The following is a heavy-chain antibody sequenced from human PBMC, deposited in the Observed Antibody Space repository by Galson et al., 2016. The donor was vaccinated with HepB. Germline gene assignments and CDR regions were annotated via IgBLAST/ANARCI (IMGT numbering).Heavy chain of an antibody. V-gene: IGHV6-1*01. CDR2: TYYRSNWYN. D-gene: IGHD3-22*01. J-gene: IGHJ4*02. Sequence: CAISWDSVSSNSAAWNWIRQSPSRGLEWLGKTYYRSNWYNDYAISVNSRITIKADTAKNQFSLQLNSVTHEDTAVYYCARIHYYYNNSGYYSTPFDYWGQGTLVTVSS. CDR1: WDSVSSNSAA. CDR3: ARIHYYYNNSGYYSTPFDY.